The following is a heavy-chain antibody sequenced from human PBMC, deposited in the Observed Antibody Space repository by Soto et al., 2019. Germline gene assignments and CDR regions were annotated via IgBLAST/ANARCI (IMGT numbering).Heavy chain of an antibody. CDR1: GFSFSSFA. J-gene: IGHJ5*02. V-gene: IGHV3-23*01. CDR2: IGGSGIIT. D-gene: IGHD4-17*01. Sequence: GGSLRLSCRASGFSFSSFAMTWVRQAPGKGLEWVSSIGGSGIITYYTDSVKGRFTISRDNSGNTLFLHMNSLRADDTAVYYCAKDPNGDYVGAFDPWGQETLVTVSS. CDR3: AKDPNGDYVGAFDP.